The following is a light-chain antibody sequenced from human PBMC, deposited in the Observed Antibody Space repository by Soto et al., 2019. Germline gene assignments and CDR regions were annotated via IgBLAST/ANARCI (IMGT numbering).Light chain of an antibody. J-gene: IGKJ1*01. Sequence: DIQITQSPSTLSSSVLERFTITCRASQSISSWLAWYQQKPGKAPKLLVYKASSLESGVPSRFSGSGSGTEFTLTISSLQPDDFATYYCQQYNSYSWTFGQGTKVDI. CDR2: KAS. CDR3: QQYNSYSWT. V-gene: IGKV1-5*03. CDR1: QSISSW.